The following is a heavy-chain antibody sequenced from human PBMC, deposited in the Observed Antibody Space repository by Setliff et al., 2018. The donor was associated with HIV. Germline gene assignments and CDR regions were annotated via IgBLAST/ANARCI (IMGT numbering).Heavy chain of an antibody. CDR3: ARDQGLELRGDYYYYGMDV. CDR1: GGSIRSHY. J-gene: IGHJ6*02. Sequence: TLSLTCTVSGGSIRSHYWSWIRQPPGKGLEWIGSFYHTGSTHYNPSLKSRTTMSLDTSRNQVSLKLSSVSAADTAVYYCARDQGLELRGDYYYYGMDVWGQGTTVTVSS. V-gene: IGHV4-59*11. CDR2: FYHTGST. D-gene: IGHD1-7*01.